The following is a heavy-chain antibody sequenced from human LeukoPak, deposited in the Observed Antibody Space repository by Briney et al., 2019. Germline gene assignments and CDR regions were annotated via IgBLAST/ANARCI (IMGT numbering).Heavy chain of an antibody. CDR2: INPSGGST. CDR1: GYTFSTYY. D-gene: IGHD6-13*01. CDR3: ARDLGSSSWLTGYDAFDI. Sequence: GASVKVSCKASGYTFSTYYMHWVRQAPGQGLEWMGIINPSGGSTSYAQKLQGRVTMTTDTSTSTAYMELRSLRSDDTAVYYCARDLGSSSWLTGYDAFDIWGQGTMVTVSS. V-gene: IGHV1-46*01. J-gene: IGHJ3*02.